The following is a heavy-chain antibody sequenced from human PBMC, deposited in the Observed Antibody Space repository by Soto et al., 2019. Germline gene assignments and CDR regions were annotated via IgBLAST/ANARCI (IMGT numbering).Heavy chain of an antibody. CDR2: IWYDGSNK. V-gene: IGHV3-33*01. D-gene: IGHD6-6*01. J-gene: IGHJ4*02. Sequence: PGGSLRLSCAASGFTFSSYGMHLVRQAPGKGLEWVAVIWYDGSNKYYADSVKGRFTISRDNSKNTLYLQMNSLRAEDTAVYYCARGLYSSSSEGGYYFDYWGQGTLVTVSS. CDR1: GFTFSSYG. CDR3: ARGLYSSSSEGGYYFDY.